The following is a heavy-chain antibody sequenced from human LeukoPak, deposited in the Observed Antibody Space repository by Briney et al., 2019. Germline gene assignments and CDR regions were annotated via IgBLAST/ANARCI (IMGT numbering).Heavy chain of an antibody. CDR2: ISNNGGSK. CDR3: VCGRYSSSWSFFEY. Sequence: GGSLRLSSALSLFTPITVAVHCVPQAPGKGLEYVSGISNNGGSKYYADSVKGRFTISRDNSKNTLYLQMSSLRSEDTAVYYCVCGRYSSSWSFFEYWGQGTLVTVSS. D-gene: IGHD6-13*01. J-gene: IGHJ4*02. V-gene: IGHV3-64D*06. CDR1: LFTPITVA.